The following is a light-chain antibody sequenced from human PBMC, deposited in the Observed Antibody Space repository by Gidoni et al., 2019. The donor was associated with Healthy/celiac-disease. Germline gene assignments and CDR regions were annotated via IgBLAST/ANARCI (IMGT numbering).Light chain of an antibody. CDR1: QSVSSSY. CDR2: GAS. Sequence: EIVLTQSPGTLSLSPGERATLSCRASQSVSSSYLAWYQQKPGQAPRLLIDGASSRATGIPDRFSGSGSGTDFTLTISRLEPEDFAVYYCQQYGSSRWTFGQXTKVEIK. CDR3: QQYGSSRWT. J-gene: IGKJ1*01. V-gene: IGKV3-20*01.